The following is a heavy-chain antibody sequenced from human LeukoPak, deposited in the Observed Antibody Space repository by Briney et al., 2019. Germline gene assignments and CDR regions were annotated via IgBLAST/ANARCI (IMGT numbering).Heavy chain of an antibody. CDR1: GGTFSSYA. V-gene: IGHV1-69*01. CDR3: ARDINSITIFGVGQSAFDI. J-gene: IGHJ3*02. CDR2: IIPIFGTA. D-gene: IGHD3-3*01. Sequence: GASVKVSCKASGGTFSSYAISWVRQAPGQGLEWMGGIIPIFGTANYAQKFQGRVTITADESTSTAYMELSSLRSEDTAVYYCARDINSITIFGVGQSAFDIWGQGTMVTVSS.